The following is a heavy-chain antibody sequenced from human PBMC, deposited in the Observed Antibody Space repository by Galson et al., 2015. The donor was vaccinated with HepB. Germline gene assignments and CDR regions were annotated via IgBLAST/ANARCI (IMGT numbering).Heavy chain of an antibody. CDR1: GFTFSSYA. J-gene: IGHJ4*02. D-gene: IGHD3-10*01. Sequence: SLRLSCAASGFTFSSYAMHWVRQAPGKGLEWVAVISYDGSNKYYADSVKGRFTISRDNSKNTLYLQMNSLRADDTAVYYCARDLWFGELSDDYWGQGTLVTVSS. CDR3: ARDLWFGELSDDY. V-gene: IGHV3-30-3*01. CDR2: ISYDGSNK.